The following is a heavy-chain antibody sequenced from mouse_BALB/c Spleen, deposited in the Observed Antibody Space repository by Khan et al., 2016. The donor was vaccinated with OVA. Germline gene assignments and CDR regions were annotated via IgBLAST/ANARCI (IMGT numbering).Heavy chain of an antibody. D-gene: IGHD2-1*01. CDR2: IFPGGTYK. Sequence: QVQLKESGAEVVRPGTSVKISCKTSGYTFTNYWLAWLKQRPGHGPEWIGDIFPGGTYKNYNENLKDKATLTADTFSSTAYMQLSSLISEDSAVYFCARYPRGNYDAMDYWGQGTSVTVSS. V-gene: IGHV1-63*02. CDR3: ARYPRGNYDAMDY. J-gene: IGHJ4*01. CDR1: GYTFTNYW.